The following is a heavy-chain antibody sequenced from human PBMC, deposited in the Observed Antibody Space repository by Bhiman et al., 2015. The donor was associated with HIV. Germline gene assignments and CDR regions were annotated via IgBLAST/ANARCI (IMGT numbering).Heavy chain of an antibody. Sequence: EVHLVESGGGLVKPGGSLRLSCATTGFIFRNYDVNRVRQAPGKGLEWVSLISSSGSYIYYADSVKGRFTISRDNAKNSLYLQMNSLRGDDTAVYFCTRAPNHYYYMDVWGKGTTVTVSS. V-gene: IGHV3-21*01. CDR2: ISSSGSYI. CDR3: TRAPNHYYYMDV. J-gene: IGHJ6*03. CDR1: GFIFRNYD.